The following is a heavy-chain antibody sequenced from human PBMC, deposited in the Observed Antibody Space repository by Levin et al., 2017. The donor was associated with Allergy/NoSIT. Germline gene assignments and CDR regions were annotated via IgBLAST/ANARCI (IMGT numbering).Heavy chain of an antibody. CDR2: IRGDGDTT. J-gene: IGHJ4*02. Sequence: GGSLRLSCAASGFSFRNYVMSWVRQAPGKGLEWVSTIRGDGDTTYYADSVKGRFTISRDNSKNPLYLQMSSLRAEDTAVYYCAKRIDAISSWYSFDYWGQGTLVTVSS. CDR1: GFSFRNYV. D-gene: IGHD6-13*01. CDR3: AKRIDAISSWYSFDY. V-gene: IGHV3-23*01.